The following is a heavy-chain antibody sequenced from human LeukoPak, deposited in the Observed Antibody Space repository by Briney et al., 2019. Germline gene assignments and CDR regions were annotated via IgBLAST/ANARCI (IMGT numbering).Heavy chain of an antibody. CDR3: ARGEINSNIPRYYYGMDV. Sequence: GASVKVSCKASGYTFTSYGISWVRQAPGQGLEWMGWISAYNGNTNYAQKLQGRVTMTTDTSTSTAYMELRSLRSDDTAAYYCARGEINSNIPRYYYGMDVWGQGTTVTVSS. CDR1: GYTFTSYG. V-gene: IGHV1-18*01. J-gene: IGHJ6*02. CDR2: ISAYNGNT. D-gene: IGHD2/OR15-2a*01.